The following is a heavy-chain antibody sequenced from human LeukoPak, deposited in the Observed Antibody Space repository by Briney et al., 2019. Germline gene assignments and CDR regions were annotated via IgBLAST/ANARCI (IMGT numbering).Heavy chain of an antibody. V-gene: IGHV3-30*04. CDR1: GFTFSSYA. CDR2: ISYDGSNK. J-gene: IGHJ6*03. CDR3: ARLGTAMVTIYMDV. D-gene: IGHD5-18*01. Sequence: GRSLRLSCAASGFTFSSYAMHWVRQAPGKGLEWVAVISYDGSNKYYADSVKGRFTISRDNAKNSLYLQMNSLRAEDTAVYYCARLGTAMVTIYMDVWGKGTTVTISS.